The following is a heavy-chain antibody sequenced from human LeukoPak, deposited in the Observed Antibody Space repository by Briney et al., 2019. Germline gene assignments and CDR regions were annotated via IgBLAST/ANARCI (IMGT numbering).Heavy chain of an antibody. CDR2: INPNSGGT. J-gene: IGHJ4*02. CDR3: ARSVETTSSGYRY. CDR1: GYTFTGYY. D-gene: IGHD3-22*01. Sequence: ASVKVSCKASGYTFTGYYMHWVRQAPGQGLEWMGWINPNSGGTNYAQKFQGRVTMTRDTSISTAYMELSRLRSDDTAVYYCARSVETTSSGYRYWGQGTLVTVSS. V-gene: IGHV1-2*02.